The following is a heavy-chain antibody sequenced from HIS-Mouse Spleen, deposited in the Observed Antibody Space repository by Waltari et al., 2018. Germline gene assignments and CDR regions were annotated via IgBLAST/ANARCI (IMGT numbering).Heavy chain of an antibody. V-gene: IGHV2-70*15. J-gene: IGHJ4*02. CDR3: ARIAEGYTSGWYAFDY. CDR2: IDWEDGK. Sequence: QVTLRESGPALVKPTQTLTLTCTFSGFSLSTSGMCVSWIRQPPGKAPEWLERIDWEDGKYYSTYLKTRLNIARDTSKNQVVRTMTNMDPLDTATYYCARIAEGYTSGWYAFDYWGQGTLVTVSS. D-gene: IGHD6-19*01. CDR1: GFSLSTSGMC.